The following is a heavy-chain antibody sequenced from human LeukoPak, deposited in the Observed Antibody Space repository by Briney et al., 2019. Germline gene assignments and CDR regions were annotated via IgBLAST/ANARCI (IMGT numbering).Heavy chain of an antibody. CDR2: IYYTGST. J-gene: IGHJ2*01. V-gene: IGHV4-39*01. Sequence: SETLSLTCAVSDGSISSGSYYWGWIRQPPGKGLEWIGSIYYTGSTYYNPSLKSRVTIPVDTSKNQFSLNLSSVTAADTAVYYCARLDWSNWCFDLWGRGTLVVVSS. CDR3: ARLDWSNWCFDL. D-gene: IGHD3/OR15-3a*01. CDR1: DGSISSGSYY.